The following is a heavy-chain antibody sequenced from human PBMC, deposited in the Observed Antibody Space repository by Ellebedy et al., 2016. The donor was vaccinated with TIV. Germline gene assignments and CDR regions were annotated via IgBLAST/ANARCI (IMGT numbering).Heavy chain of an antibody. V-gene: IGHV4-61*02. D-gene: IGHD2-2*01. Sequence: SETLSLXCTVSGVSMRSRGYYWSWIRQAAGKGLEWIGRVYANGDTNYNPSLESRLTMSIDTSKNQFSVNLTSVTAADTAVYYCARVERTYHWFDPWGQGVLVTVAS. CDR3: ARVERTYHWFDP. J-gene: IGHJ5*02. CDR2: VYANGDT. CDR1: GVSMRSRGYY.